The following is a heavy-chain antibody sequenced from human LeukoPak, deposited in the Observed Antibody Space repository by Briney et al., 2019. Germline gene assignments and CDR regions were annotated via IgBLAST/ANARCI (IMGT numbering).Heavy chain of an antibody. D-gene: IGHD1-26*01. J-gene: IGHJ5*02. CDR2: IYYSGST. CDR3: ARDNGLGRGGVDP. V-gene: IGHV4-31*03. CDR1: GGSISSGVYY. Sequence: PSQTLSLTCTVSGGSISSGVYYWSWIRQHPGKGLEWIGYIYYSGSTYYNPSLKSRASISVDTSKNQFSLRLSSVTAADTAVYYCARDNGLGRGGVDPWGQGTLVTVSS.